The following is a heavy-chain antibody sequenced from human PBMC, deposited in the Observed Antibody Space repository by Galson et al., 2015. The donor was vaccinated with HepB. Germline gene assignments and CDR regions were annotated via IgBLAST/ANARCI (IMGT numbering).Heavy chain of an antibody. D-gene: IGHD6-13*01. V-gene: IGHV3-74*01. Sequence: SLRLSCAASGFTFSDHWMQWVRQPPGKGLMLVSRINTDGAIANYSDSVKGRFTISRDNAKGTLYLQMNSLRVEDTAVYYCVKDYAAARTYDSWGQGTLVTVSS. CDR1: GFTFSDHW. J-gene: IGHJ4*02. CDR3: VKDYAAARTYDS. CDR2: INTDGAIA.